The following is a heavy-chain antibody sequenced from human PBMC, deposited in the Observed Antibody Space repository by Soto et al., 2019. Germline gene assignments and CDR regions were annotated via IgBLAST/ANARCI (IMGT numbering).Heavy chain of an antibody. V-gene: IGHV1-3*01. CDR2: INVGNGNT. J-gene: IGHJ4*02. D-gene: IGHD2-15*01. CDR1: GYTFTDYA. Sequence: ASVKVSCKASGYTFTDYAIHWVRQAPGQGLEWMGWINVGNGNTGYSRKFQGRVTDARDMSASTAYIEVTSLTSEDTAIYYCAREGAHYTPLDHWGQGTLVTVSS. CDR3: AREGAHYTPLDH.